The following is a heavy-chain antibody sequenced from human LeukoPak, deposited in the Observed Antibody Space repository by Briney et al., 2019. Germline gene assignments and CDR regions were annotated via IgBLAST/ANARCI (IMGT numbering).Heavy chain of an antibody. J-gene: IGHJ4*02. CDR1: GFTFSSYA. V-gene: IGHV3-23*01. D-gene: IGHD6-19*01. CDR3: AKQPLEHSSGWYWNY. Sequence: PGGSLRLSCAASGFTFSSYAMSWVRQAPGKGLEWVSAISGSGGSTYYADSVKGRFTISRDNSKNTLYLQMNSLRAEDTAVYYCAKQPLEHSSGWYWNYWGQGTLVTVSS. CDR2: ISGSGGST.